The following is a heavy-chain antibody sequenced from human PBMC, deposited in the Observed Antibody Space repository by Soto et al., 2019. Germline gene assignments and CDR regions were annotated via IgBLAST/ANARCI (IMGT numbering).Heavy chain of an antibody. V-gene: IGHV3-53*02. J-gene: IGHJ6*02. Sequence: EVQLVETGGSLIQPGGSLRLSCAASGFTVSSNYMSWVRQAPRKGLEWVSVIYSDGFTYYADSVKGRFTISRDNSKNTVFLQINSLKSEDTAVYYCARAPGNFWGMGVWGQGTAVTVSS. CDR2: IYSDGFT. D-gene: IGHD3-3*01. CDR1: GFTVSSNY. CDR3: ARAPGNFWGMGV.